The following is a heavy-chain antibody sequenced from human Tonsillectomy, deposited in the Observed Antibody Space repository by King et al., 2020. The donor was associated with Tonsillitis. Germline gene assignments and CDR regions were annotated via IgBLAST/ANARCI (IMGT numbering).Heavy chain of an antibody. CDR2: TYYRSKWYN. J-gene: IGHJ5*02. Sequence: VQLQQSGPGLVKPSQTLSLTCAISGDSVSSNSAAWNWIRQSPSRGLEWLGRTYYRSKWYNDYAVSVKSRITINPDTSKNQFSLQLNSVTPEDTAVYYCARDLRPSSYYYDSSGYYSGNWFDPWGQGTLVTVSS. CDR1: GDSVSSNSAA. CDR3: ARDLRPSSYYYDSSGYYSGNWFDP. V-gene: IGHV6-1*01. D-gene: IGHD3-22*01.